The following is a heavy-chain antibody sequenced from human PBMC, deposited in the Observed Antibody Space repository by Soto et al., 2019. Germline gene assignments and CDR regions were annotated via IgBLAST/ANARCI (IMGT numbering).Heavy chain of an antibody. CDR1: GYTFTSYA. Sequence: QVQLVQSGAEVKKPGASVKVSCKASGYTFTSYAMHWVRQAPGQRLEWMGWINPGNGNRKYSQKFQGRVTITRDTAASTAYMEMSSLRSEDTAVYYCARGFRGGDAYSFDPWGQGTLVTVS. V-gene: IGHV1-3*01. CDR2: INPGNGNR. J-gene: IGHJ5*02. CDR3: ARGFRGGDAYSFDP. D-gene: IGHD2-21*02.